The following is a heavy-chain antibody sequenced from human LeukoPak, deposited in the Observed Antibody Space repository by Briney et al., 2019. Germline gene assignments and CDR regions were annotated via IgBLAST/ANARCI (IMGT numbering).Heavy chain of an antibody. CDR2: INPRSGDT. V-gene: IGHV1-2*02. D-gene: IGHD3-22*01. CDR1: GYTFTGYY. Sequence: APVKVSCKASGYTFTGYYMHWVRQAPGQGLEWMGWINPRSGDTKYAQNFQGRVTMTRDTSINTAYMDLSRLKSDDTAVYYCARGPGYYHGSGSAMDVWGKGTTVTVSS. J-gene: IGHJ6*03. CDR3: ARGPGYYHGSGSAMDV.